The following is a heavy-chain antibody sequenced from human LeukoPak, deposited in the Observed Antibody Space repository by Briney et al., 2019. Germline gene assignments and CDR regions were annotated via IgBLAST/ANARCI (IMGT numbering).Heavy chain of an antibody. D-gene: IGHD2-15*01. V-gene: IGHV3-7*01. CDR3: ADLGYTD. CDR1: GFSFSSSW. CDR2: IKNDGSDK. J-gene: IGHJ4*02. Sequence: GGSLRLSCEASGFSFSSSWMTWVRQAPGKGLEWVATIKNDGSDKYYVDSVKGRFTLSRDNAKSSLYLRMNSLRVEDTAVYYCADLGYTDGGQGTLVTVSS.